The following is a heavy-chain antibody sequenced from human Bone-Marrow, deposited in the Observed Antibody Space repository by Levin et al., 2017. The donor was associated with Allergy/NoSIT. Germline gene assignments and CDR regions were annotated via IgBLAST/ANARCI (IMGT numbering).Heavy chain of an antibody. J-gene: IGHJ4*02. CDR2: TYYRSKWYY. Sequence: PSETLSLTCDISGASVSSNSAAWHWIRQSPSRGLEWLGRTYYRSKWYYDYAVSVRSRMTINPDTSKNRFSLLLNSVTHEDTAVYYCARDPAEYTYGVSLSLDYWGQGSLVTVSS. V-gene: IGHV6-1*01. D-gene: IGHD5-18*01. CDR1: GASVSSNSAA. CDR3: ARDPAEYTYGVSLSLDY.